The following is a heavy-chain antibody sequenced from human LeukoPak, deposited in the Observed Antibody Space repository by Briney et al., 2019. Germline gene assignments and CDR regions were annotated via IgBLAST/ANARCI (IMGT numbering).Heavy chain of an antibody. D-gene: IGHD6-13*01. CDR1: GYTFTSYD. CDR2: MNPNSGNT. CDR3: ARALQQGIAAAGTWFDP. J-gene: IGHJ5*02. V-gene: IGHV1-8*01. Sequence: ASVKVSCKASGYTFTSYDINWVRQATGQGLEWMGWMNPNSGNTGYAQKFQGRVTMTRNTSISTAYMELSSLRSEDTAVYYCARALQQGIAAAGTWFDPWGQGTLVTVSS.